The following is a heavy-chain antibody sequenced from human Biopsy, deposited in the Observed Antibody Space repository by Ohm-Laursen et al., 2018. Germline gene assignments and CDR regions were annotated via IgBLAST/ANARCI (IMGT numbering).Heavy chain of an antibody. CDR2: ISNSGTT. J-gene: IGHJ5*01. CDR1: GASVRSHF. CDR3: ARHLKSETLDRNWFDS. Sequence: SDTLSLTCTLSGASVRSHFLTWIRQPPGKGLQWVGSISNSGTTKSSPSLKSRVNISLHTSKNQLSLKLTSVTAADTAVYYCARHLKSETLDRNWFDSWGQGALVTVSS. V-gene: IGHV4-59*08. D-gene: IGHD1-14*01.